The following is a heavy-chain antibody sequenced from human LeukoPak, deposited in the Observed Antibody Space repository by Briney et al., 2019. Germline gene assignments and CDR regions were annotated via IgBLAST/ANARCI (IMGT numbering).Heavy chain of an antibody. V-gene: IGHV4-34*01. CDR1: GGSFSGYY. D-gene: IGHD1-26*01. J-gene: IGHJ4*02. Sequence: SETLSLTCAVYGGSFSGYYWSWIRQPPGKGLEWIGSIYYSGSTYYNPSLKSRVTISVDTSKNQFSLKLSSVTAADTAVYYCARTTRVGATKGFDYWGQGTLVTVSS. CDR2: IYYSGST. CDR3: ARTTRVGATKGFDY.